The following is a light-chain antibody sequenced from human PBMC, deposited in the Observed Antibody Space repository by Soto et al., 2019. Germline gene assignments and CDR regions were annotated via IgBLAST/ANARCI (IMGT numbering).Light chain of an antibody. V-gene: IGKV1-27*01. Sequence: DIQMTQSPSSLSASVGDRVTVTCRASQGIGNYLAWYQQKPGKVPKLLIYAASTLQSGVPSRFSGSGSGTDFTLTISSLQPEDVATYYCQKYNRAPWTFGQGTKVEIK. J-gene: IGKJ1*01. CDR1: QGIGNY. CDR3: QKYNRAPWT. CDR2: AAS.